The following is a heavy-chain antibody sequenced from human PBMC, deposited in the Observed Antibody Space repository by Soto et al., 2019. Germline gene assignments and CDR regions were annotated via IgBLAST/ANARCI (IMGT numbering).Heavy chain of an antibody. CDR2: IRSKTNSYAT. Sequence: PGGSLTLSCAASGFTFSGSAMHWVRQASGKGLEWVGRIRSKTNSYATAYAASVKGRFTISRDDSKNTAYLQMNSLKSEDTAVYYCTADTAMTRYGMDVWGQGTTVTVSS. CDR3: TADTAMTRYGMDV. V-gene: IGHV3-73*01. J-gene: IGHJ6*02. CDR1: GFTFSGSA. D-gene: IGHD5-18*01.